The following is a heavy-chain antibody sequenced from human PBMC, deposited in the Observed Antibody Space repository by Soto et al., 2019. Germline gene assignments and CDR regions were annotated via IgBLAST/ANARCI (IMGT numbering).Heavy chain of an antibody. Sequence: QSQTLSLTCAISGDSVSSNSAAWNWIRQSPSRGLEWLGRTYYRSKWYNDYAVSVKSRITINPDTSKNQFSLQLNSVTPEDTAVYYCARELIAVASRLYYYYGMDVWGQGTTVTVSS. CDR3: ARELIAVASRLYYYYGMDV. J-gene: IGHJ6*02. CDR2: TYYRSKWYN. CDR1: GDSVSSNSAA. V-gene: IGHV6-1*01. D-gene: IGHD6-19*01.